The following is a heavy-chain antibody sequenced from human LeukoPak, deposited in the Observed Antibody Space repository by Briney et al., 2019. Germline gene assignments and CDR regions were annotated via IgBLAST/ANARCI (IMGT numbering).Heavy chain of an antibody. J-gene: IGHJ4*02. Sequence: SETLSLICTVSGGSISGYYWSWIRQPPGKGLEWIGNIYYSGGNKYNPSLKSRVTISVDTSRNQFSLKLTSVTAADTAVYYCARGVIEFGELSPTYYFDYWGQGTLVTVSS. CDR1: GGSISGYY. D-gene: IGHD3-10*01. CDR3: ARGVIEFGELSPTYYFDY. V-gene: IGHV4-59*08. CDR2: IYYSGGN.